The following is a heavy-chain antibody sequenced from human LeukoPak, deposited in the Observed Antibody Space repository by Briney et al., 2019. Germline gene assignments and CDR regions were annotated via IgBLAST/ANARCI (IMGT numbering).Heavy chain of an antibody. J-gene: IGHJ6*02. Sequence: GGSLRLSCAASGFTFSSYAMNWVRQAPGKGLEWVSSISSSSYIYYADSVKGRFTISRDNAKNSLYLQMNSLRVEDTAVYYCAREYGYGMDVWGQGTTVTVSS. CDR1: GFTFSSYA. CDR2: ISSSSYI. V-gene: IGHV3-21*01. D-gene: IGHD2-8*01. CDR3: AREYGYGMDV.